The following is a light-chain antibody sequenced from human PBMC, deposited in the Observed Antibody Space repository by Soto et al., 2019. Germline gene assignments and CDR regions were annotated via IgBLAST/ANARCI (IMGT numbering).Light chain of an antibody. V-gene: IGKV3-15*01. CDR1: QSIITY. CDR2: GAS. J-gene: IGKJ2*01. Sequence: EIVMTQSPATLSVSPGERATLSCRASQSIITYLAWYQHKPGQAPRLLIFGASIRATGIPARFSGTGSGTEFTLTISSLQSEDFAVYYCQEYNNWPPFMYTFGQGTKLEI. CDR3: QEYNNWPPFMYT.